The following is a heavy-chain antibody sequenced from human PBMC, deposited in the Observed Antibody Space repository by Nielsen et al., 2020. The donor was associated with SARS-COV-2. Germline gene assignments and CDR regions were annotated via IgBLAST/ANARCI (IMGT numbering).Heavy chain of an antibody. D-gene: IGHD3-22*01. J-gene: IGHJ3*02. CDR2: ISAYEGNT. CDR3: ARAQNYYDSSGYLRNDAFDI. Sequence: ASVKVSCKASGFTFTTFGISWVRQAPGQGLEWMGGISAYEGNTNYAQKFQGRVTMTTETSTSTAYMELRSLRSDDTAVYYCARAQNYYDSSGYLRNDAFDIWGQGTMVTVST. CDR1: GFTFTTFG. V-gene: IGHV1-18*01.